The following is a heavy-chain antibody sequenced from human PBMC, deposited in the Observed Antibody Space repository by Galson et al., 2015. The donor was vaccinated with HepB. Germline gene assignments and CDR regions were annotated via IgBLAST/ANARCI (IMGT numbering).Heavy chain of an antibody. CDR1: AFTFTSYS. Sequence: SLRLSCAASAFTFTSYSMHWVRQAPGEGLEWVAVISFDGSNTYHADSVKGRFTISRDNSKNTLYLQMNSLRTEDTAVYYCARGANYYGSGIYGMDVWGQGTTVTVSS. CDR3: ARGANYYGSGIYGMDV. J-gene: IGHJ6*02. D-gene: IGHD3-10*01. V-gene: IGHV3-30-3*01. CDR2: ISFDGSNT.